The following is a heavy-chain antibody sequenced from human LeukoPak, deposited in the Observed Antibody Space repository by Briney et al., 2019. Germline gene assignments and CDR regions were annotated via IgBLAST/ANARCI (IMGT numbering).Heavy chain of an antibody. CDR2: IKQDGSEK. D-gene: IGHD2-15*01. CDR3: TRDTGCSGGTCYSFYDY. CDR1: GFTFSSYW. V-gene: IGHV3-7*01. J-gene: IGHJ4*02. Sequence: GGSLRLSCAAPGFTFSSYWMTWVRQAPGKGREWVANIKQDGSEKYYVDSVKGRFTISRDNAENSLYLQMNSLRAEDTAVYYCTRDTGCSGGTCYSFYDYWGQGTLVTVSS.